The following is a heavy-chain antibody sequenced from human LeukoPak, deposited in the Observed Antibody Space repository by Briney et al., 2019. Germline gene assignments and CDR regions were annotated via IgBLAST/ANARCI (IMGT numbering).Heavy chain of an antibody. CDR1: GFTFSSYG. V-gene: IGHV3-30*02. Sequence: GGSLRLSCAASGFTFSSYGMHWVRQAPGKGLEWVAFIRYDGSNKYYADSVKGRFTISRDKAMNTLYLQMNSLRAEDTAVFYCARDLRSPSDTNIAIDYWGQGTLVTVSS. J-gene: IGHJ4*02. CDR3: ARDLRSPSDTNIAIDY. CDR2: IRYDGSNK.